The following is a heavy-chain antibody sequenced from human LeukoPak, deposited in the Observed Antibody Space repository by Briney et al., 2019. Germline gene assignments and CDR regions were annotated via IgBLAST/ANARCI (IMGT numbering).Heavy chain of an antibody. V-gene: IGHV3-23*01. CDR1: GFTFSSYA. D-gene: IGHD2-2*01. Sequence: LPGGPLRLSCAASGFTFSSYAMTWVRQAPDKGLEWVSAISGSDGSTYYADSVKGRFAISRDDSQNTLYLQMNSLSAEDTAVYYCAKVETSGGANCYALDYWGQGTLVTVSS. CDR3: AKVETSGGANCYALDY. CDR2: ISGSDGST. J-gene: IGHJ4*02.